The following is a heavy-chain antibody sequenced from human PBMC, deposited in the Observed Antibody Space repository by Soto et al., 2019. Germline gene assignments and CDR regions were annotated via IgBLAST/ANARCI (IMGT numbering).Heavy chain of an antibody. V-gene: IGHV3-53*01. CDR2: IYSGGST. CDR1: GFTVSSNY. CDR3: ARGVAVRDPFDY. J-gene: IGHJ4*02. Sequence: PGGSLRLSCAASGFTVSSNYMSWVRQAPGKGLEWVSVIYSGGSTYYADSVKGRFTISRDNSKNMLYLQMNSLRAEDTAVYYCARGVAVRDPFDYWGQGTLVTVSS. D-gene: IGHD2-2*01.